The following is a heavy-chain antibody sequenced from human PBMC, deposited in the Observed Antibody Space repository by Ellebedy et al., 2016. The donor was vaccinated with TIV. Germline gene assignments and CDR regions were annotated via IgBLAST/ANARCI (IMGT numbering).Heavy chain of an antibody. J-gene: IGHJ4*02. CDR3: AALPYISRSSAY. Sequence: ASVKVSCKASGYTFTGYYIHWVRQAPGQGLEWMGWIYPNSGGTNYAQKFQGRVTMTSDTSTTTAYMELSSLTSDDTAVYFCAALPYISRSSAYWGQGTLVTVSS. D-gene: IGHD2-2*01. CDR2: IYPNSGGT. V-gene: IGHV1-2*02. CDR1: GYTFTGYY.